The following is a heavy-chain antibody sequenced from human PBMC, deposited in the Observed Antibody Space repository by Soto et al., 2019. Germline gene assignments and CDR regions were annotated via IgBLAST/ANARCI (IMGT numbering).Heavy chain of an antibody. CDR2: IIPIFGTA. CDR1: GGTFSSYA. CDR3: AGERRVVPAPGYWYFDL. V-gene: IGHV1-69*12. Sequence: QVQLVQSGAEVKKPGSSVKVSCKASGGTFSSYAISWVRQAPGQGLEWMGGIIPIFGTANYAQKFQGRVTITADESTSTAYMGRSSLISEDRAVYYCAGERRVVPAPGYWYFDLWGRGTLVTVSS. J-gene: IGHJ2*01. D-gene: IGHD2-21*02.